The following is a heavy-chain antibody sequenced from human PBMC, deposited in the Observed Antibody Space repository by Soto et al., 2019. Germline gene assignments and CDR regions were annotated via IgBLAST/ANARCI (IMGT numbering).Heavy chain of an antibody. Sequence: SETLSLTCTVSGGSISSSSYYWGWIRQPPGKGLEWIGSIYYSGSTYYNPSLKSRVTISVDTSKNQFSLKLSSVTAADTAVYYCARLTYYYFWSGYYWIPGFDYWGQGNLVTVSS. CDR1: GGSISSSSYY. J-gene: IGHJ4*02. CDR2: IYYSGST. V-gene: IGHV4-39*01. D-gene: IGHD3-3*01. CDR3: ARLTYYYFWSGYYWIPGFDY.